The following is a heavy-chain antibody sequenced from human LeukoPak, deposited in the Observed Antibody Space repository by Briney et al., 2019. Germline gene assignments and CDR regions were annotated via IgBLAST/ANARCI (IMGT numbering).Heavy chain of an antibody. J-gene: IGHJ2*01. CDR1: GASIRNYY. D-gene: IGHD3-16*02. V-gene: IGHV4-59*01. CDR2: IYLSGVT. Sequence: PSETLSLTCTVSGASIRNYYWCWIRQPPGKGLGWIGHIYLSGVTNYNPSLKSRVAISVDTSKNQFSLKLSSVTAADTALYYCARVADRGVIGFFDLWGGDTLVTVSS. CDR3: ARVADRGVIGFFDL.